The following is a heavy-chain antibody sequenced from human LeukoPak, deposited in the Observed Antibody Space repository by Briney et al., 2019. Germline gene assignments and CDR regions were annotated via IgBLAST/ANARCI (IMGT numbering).Heavy chain of an antibody. CDR3: ARTDLADAFDI. Sequence: PSETLPLTCTVSGGSISSYYWSWIRQPPGKGLEWIGYIYYSGSTNYNPSLKSRVTISVDTSKNQFSLKLSSVTAADTAVYYCARTDLADAFDIWGQGTMVTVSS. CDR2: IYYSGST. J-gene: IGHJ3*02. CDR1: GGSISSYY. V-gene: IGHV4-59*01.